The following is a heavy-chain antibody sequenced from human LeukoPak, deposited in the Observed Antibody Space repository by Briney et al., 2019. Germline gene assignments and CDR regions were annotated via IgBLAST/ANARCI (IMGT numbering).Heavy chain of an antibody. V-gene: IGHV3-23*01. CDR1: GFTFSSYG. J-gene: IGHJ3*02. CDR3: AKDPNYDSVAFDI. D-gene: IGHD3-22*01. CDR2: ISGSGGST. Sequence: GGSLRLSCAASGFTFSSYGMSWVRQAPGKGLEWVSAISGSGGSTYYADSVKGRFTISRDNSKNTLYLQMNSLRAEDTAVYYCAKDPNYDSVAFDIWGQGTMVTVSS.